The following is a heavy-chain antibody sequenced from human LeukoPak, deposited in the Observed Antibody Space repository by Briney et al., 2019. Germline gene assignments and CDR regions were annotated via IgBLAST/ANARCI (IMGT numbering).Heavy chain of an antibody. V-gene: IGHV1-46*01. Sequence: ASVKVSCKASGYTFTSYYMHWVRQAPGQGLEWMGMINPSGGSTSYAQKFQGRATMTRDTATSTVYMELSSLRSEDTAVYYCARDRAEYSSSSHHPHYWGQGTLVTVSS. CDR1: GYTFTSYY. J-gene: IGHJ4*02. D-gene: IGHD6-6*01. CDR2: INPSGGST. CDR3: ARDRAEYSSSSHHPHY.